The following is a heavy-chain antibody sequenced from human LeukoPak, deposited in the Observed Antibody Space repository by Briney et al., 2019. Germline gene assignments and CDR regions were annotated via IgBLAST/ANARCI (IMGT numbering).Heavy chain of an antibody. V-gene: IGHV4-34*01. D-gene: IGHD2-2*01. CDR2: INHSGST. CDR3: AGRDCSSTSCFIYYMDV. J-gene: IGHJ6*03. Sequence: PSETLSLTCAVYGGSFSGYYWSWIRQPPGKGLEWIGEINHSGSTNYNPSFKSRVTISVDTSKNQFSLKLSSVTAADTAVYYCAGRDCSSTSCFIYYMDVWGKGTTVTVSS. CDR1: GGSFSGYY.